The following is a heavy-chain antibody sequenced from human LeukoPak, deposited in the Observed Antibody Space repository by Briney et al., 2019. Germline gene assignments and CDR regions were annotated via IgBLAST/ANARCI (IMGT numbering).Heavy chain of an antibody. CDR3: ARRAFGVGYYFDY. J-gene: IGHJ4*02. CDR1: GFTFSSYW. D-gene: IGHD3-3*01. CDR2: VKQDGSEK. V-gene: IGHV3-7*01. Sequence: PGGSLRLSCAASGFTFSSYWMNWLRQAPGKGLEWVANVKQDGSEKYYVDSVKGRFTISRDNSKNSLYLQMNSLRADDTAVYYCARRAFGVGYYFDYWGQGTLVTVSS.